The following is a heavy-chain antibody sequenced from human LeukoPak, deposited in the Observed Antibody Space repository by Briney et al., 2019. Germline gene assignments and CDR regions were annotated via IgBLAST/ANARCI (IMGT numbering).Heavy chain of an antibody. Sequence: PSETLSLTCTVSGGSISSGGYYCSWIRQHPGKGLQWIGYIFFSGSTYYNPTLRSRLTISVDTSKNQFSLRLSSVTAADTAVYYCASGGSGGFIDSWGQGTLVTVSS. CDR3: ASGGSGGFIDS. CDR1: GGSISSGGYY. V-gene: IGHV4-31*03. D-gene: IGHD2-15*01. J-gene: IGHJ4*02. CDR2: IFFSGST.